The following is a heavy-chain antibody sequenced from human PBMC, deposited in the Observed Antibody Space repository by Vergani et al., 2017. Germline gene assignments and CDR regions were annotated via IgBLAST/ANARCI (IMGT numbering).Heavy chain of an antibody. D-gene: IGHD1-14*01. CDR1: GGSISSGGYY. V-gene: IGHV4-31*03. CDR3: ARVGSINYFDY. Sequence: QVQLQESGPGLVKPSQTLSLTCTVSGGSISSGGYYWRWIRPHPGKGLEWIGYIYYSGSTYYNPSLKRRVTISVDTSKNQFTLKLSSVTAADTAVYYCARVGSINYFDYWGQGTLVTVSS. CDR2: IYYSGST. J-gene: IGHJ4*02.